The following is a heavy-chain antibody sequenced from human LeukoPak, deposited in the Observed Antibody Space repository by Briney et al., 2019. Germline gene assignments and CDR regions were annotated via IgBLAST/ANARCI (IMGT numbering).Heavy chain of an antibody. CDR1: GYTFTSFG. CDR2: IRAYNGNT. Sequence: ASVKVSCKACGYTFTSFGISWVRQAPGQGLEWMGWIRAYNGNTNYAQKLRGRVTMTTDTSTSTAYMELRSLRSDDTAVYYCARVFGYGMAFDIWAKGQWSPSLQ. J-gene: IGHJ3*02. D-gene: IGHD4-17*01. V-gene: IGHV1-18*01. CDR3: ARVFGYGMAFDI.